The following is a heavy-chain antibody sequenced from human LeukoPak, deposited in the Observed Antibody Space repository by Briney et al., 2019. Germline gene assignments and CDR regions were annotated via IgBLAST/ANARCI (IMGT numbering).Heavy chain of an antibody. V-gene: IGHV7-4-1*02. CDR1: GYTFTSYY. J-gene: IGHJ4*02. CDR3: ARAAGFNEYYYDSSGYPYY. CDR2: INTNTGNP. D-gene: IGHD3-22*01. Sequence: ASVKVSCKASGYTFTSYYMHWVRQAPGQGLEWMGWINTNTGNPTYAQGFTGRFVFSLDTSVSTAYLQISSLKAEDTAVYYCARAAGFNEYYYDSSGYPYYWGQGTLVTVSS.